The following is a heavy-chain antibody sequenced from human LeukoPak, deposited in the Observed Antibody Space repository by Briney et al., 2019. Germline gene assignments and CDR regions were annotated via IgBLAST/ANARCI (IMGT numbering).Heavy chain of an antibody. D-gene: IGHD3-10*01. CDR2: ISAYNGNT. CDR3: ARDTYYYGSGSYYPDY. CDR1: GYTFTSYG. V-gene: IGHV1-18*01. Sequence: VSVKVSCKASGYTFTSYGISWVRHAPGQGLEWMGWISAYNGNTNYAQKLQGRVTMTTDTSTSTAYMELRSLRSDDTAVYYCARDTYYYGSGSYYPDYWGQGTLVTVSS. J-gene: IGHJ4*02.